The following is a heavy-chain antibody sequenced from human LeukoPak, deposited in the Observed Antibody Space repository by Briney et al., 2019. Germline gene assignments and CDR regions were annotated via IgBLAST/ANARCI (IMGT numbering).Heavy chain of an antibody. CDR1: GGSISSYY. CDR3: ARDRGTGIDAFDI. J-gene: IGHJ3*02. Sequence: SETLSLTCTVSGGSISSYYWSWIRQPPGKGLEWIGYIHYSGSTNYNPSLKSRVTISVDTSKNQFSLKLSSVTAADTAVYYCARDRGTGIDAFDIWGQGTMVTVSS. V-gene: IGHV4-59*12. D-gene: IGHD3-10*01. CDR2: IHYSGST.